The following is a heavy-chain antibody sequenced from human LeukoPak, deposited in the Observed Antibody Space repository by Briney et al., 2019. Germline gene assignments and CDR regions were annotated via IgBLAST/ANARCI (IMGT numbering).Heavy chain of an antibody. Sequence: PSETLSLTCTVSGGSISSYYWSWIWQPPGKGLEWIGYIYYSGSTNYNPSLKSRVTLSVDTSKNQFSLKLSSVTAADTAVYYCAITKGDSGAFDYWGQGTLVTVSS. D-gene: IGHD3-10*01. J-gene: IGHJ4*02. V-gene: IGHV4-59*01. CDR1: GGSISSYY. CDR3: AITKGDSGAFDY. CDR2: IYYSGST.